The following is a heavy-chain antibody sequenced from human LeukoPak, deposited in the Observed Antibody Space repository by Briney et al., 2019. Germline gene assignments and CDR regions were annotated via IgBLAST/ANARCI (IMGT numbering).Heavy chain of an antibody. V-gene: IGHV1-69*05. CDR2: IIPIFGTA. D-gene: IGHD3-10*01. CDR1: GGTFSSYA. CDR3: ARDRSTGDY. J-gene: IGHJ4*02. Sequence: SVKVSCKASGGTFSSYAISWVRQAPGQGLEWMGGIIPIFGTANYAQKFQGRVTMTTDTSTSTAYMELRSLRYDDTAVYYCARDRSTGDYWGQGTLVTVSS.